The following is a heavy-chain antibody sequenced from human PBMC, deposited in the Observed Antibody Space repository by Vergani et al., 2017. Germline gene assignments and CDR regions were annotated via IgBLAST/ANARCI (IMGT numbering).Heavy chain of an antibody. CDR2: ISSNGGNT. V-gene: IGHV3-64D*06. Sequence: EVQLVESGEGLVQPGGSLRLSCSASGLTFSSYAMHWVRRAPGKGLEDVSAISSNGGNTYDADSVKGRFTISRDNSKNTLYLQMSSLRAEETAVYYCVKGYPGWFDPWGQGTLVTVSS. D-gene: IGHD1-1*01. CDR3: VKGYPGWFDP. CDR1: GLTFSSYA. J-gene: IGHJ5*02.